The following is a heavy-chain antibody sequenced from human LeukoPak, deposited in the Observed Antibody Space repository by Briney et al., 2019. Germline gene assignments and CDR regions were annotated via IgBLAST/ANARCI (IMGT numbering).Heavy chain of an antibody. CDR2: ISYIGST. CDR3: ARDLVTVTKGFDI. D-gene: IGHD4-17*01. V-gene: IGHV4-59*11. J-gene: IGHJ3*02. CDR1: GDSFSSHY. Sequence: SETLSLTCVVSGDSFSSHYWTWIRQSPGKGLEWIGYISYIGSTNYNPSLKSRVTISIDTSKNQFSLKLRPVTAADTAVYYCARDLVTVTKGFDIWGQGTMASVSS.